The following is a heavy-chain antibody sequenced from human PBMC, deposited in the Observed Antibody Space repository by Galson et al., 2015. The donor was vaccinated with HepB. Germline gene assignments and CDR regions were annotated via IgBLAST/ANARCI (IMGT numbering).Heavy chain of an antibody. D-gene: IGHD4-17*01. CDR2: ISYDGTNK. CDR3: ASSTVTTFY. V-gene: IGHV3-30-3*01. Sequence: SLRLSCAASGFTFSSYAMHWVRQAPGKGLEWVAVISYDGTNKYYADSVKGRFTISRDNSKNTLYLQMNSLRAEDTAVYYCASSTVTTFYWGQGTLVTVSS. J-gene: IGHJ4*02. CDR1: GFTFSSYA.